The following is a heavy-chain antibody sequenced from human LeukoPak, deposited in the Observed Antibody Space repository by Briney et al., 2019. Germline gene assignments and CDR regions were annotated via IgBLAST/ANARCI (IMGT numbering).Heavy chain of an antibody. CDR1: GYTLTELS. CDR2: FDPEDGET. D-gene: IGHD3-22*01. CDR3: ATVKRVDNYYDSSGYYWGYFDY. V-gene: IGHV1-24*01. J-gene: IGHJ4*02. Sequence: ASVKVSCKVSGYTLTELSMHWVRQAPGKGLEWMGGFDPEDGETIYAQKFQGRVTMTEDTSTDTAYMELSSLRSEDTAVYYCATVKRVDNYYDSSGYYWGYFDYWGRGTLVTVSS.